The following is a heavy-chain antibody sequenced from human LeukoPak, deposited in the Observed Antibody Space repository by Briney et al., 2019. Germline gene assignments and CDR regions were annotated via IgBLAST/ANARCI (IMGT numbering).Heavy chain of an antibody. D-gene: IGHD5-18*01. Sequence: GGSLRLSCAASGFTFSSYGMHWVRQASGKGLEWVAVISYDGSNKYYADSVKGRFTISRDNSKNTLYLQMNSLRAEDTAVYYCAKFGSDTAMVNNYWGQGTLVTVSS. CDR3: AKFGSDTAMVNNY. CDR1: GFTFSSYG. J-gene: IGHJ4*02. V-gene: IGHV3-30*18. CDR2: ISYDGSNK.